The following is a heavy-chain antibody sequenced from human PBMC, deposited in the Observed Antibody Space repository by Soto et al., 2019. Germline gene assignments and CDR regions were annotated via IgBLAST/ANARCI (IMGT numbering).Heavy chain of an antibody. CDR3: ATLLVPAAHKYNGMDV. J-gene: IGHJ6*02. D-gene: IGHD2-2*01. V-gene: IGHV1-69*12. CDR2: IIPIFGTA. Sequence: QVQLVQSGAEVKKPGSSVKVSCKASGGTFSSYAISWVRQAPGQGLEWMGGIIPIFGTANYAQKFQGRVTITADESTSTAYMELSSLKSEDTAGYYCATLLVPAAHKYNGMDVWGQRTTETVSS. CDR1: GGTFSSYA.